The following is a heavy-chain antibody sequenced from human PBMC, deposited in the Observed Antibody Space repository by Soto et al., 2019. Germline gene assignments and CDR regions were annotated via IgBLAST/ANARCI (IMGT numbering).Heavy chain of an antibody. V-gene: IGHV3-7*05. CDR3: ASRYLEYCFSSDCSAPYDY. CDR2: IKQDGTEK. Sequence: PGGSLRLSCAASGFIFRSFWMSWVRQAPGKGLEWVANIKQDGTEKNYLDSVKGRFTISRDNAKNSLYLQMNSLRAEDTAVYYIASRYLEYCFSSDCSAPYDYWGQGALVTVSS. J-gene: IGHJ4*02. D-gene: IGHD2-21*02. CDR1: GFIFRSFW.